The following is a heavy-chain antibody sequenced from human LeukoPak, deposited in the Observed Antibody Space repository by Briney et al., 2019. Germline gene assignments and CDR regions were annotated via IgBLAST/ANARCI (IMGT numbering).Heavy chain of an antibody. CDR1: GFTFSTYW. Sequence: GGSLRLSCAASGFTFSTYWMSWVRQTPGKGLEWVANIKQDGSEKHYVDSVKGRFTISRDNAKNSLCLQMNSLRAEDTAVYYCARDSRAYSSDWDVDYWGQGTLVTVSS. D-gene: IGHD6-19*01. CDR2: IKQDGSEK. V-gene: IGHV3-7*01. J-gene: IGHJ4*02. CDR3: ARDSRAYSSDWDVDY.